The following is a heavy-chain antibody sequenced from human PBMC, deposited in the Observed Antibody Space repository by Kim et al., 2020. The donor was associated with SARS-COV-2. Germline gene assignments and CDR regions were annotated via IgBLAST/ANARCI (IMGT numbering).Heavy chain of an antibody. CDR2: IYYSGST. Sequence: SETLSLTCTVSGGSISSYYWSWIRQPPGKGLEWIGYIYYSGSTNYNPSLKSRVPISVDTSKNKFSLKLISVTAADTAVYYCGAHNYYHFDYWGQGTLATV. J-gene: IGHJ4*02. CDR1: GGSISSYY. CDR3: GAHNYYHFDY. D-gene: IGHD3-10*01. V-gene: IGHV4-59*01.